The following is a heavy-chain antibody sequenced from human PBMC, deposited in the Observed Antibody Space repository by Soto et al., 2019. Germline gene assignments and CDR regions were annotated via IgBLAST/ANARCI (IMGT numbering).Heavy chain of an antibody. CDR3: AKDSVIGSAVAGYFDL. D-gene: IGHD6-19*01. CDR1: GFTFSSYG. Sequence: QVQLVESGGGVVQPGRSLRLSCAASGFTFSSYGMHWVRQAPGKGLEWVAVISYDGSNKYYADSGKGRFTISRDNSKNTLYLKMTSRGAGATAVYSCAKDSVIGSAVAGYFDLWGRGTLVTVSS. J-gene: IGHJ2*01. V-gene: IGHV3-30*18. CDR2: ISYDGSNK.